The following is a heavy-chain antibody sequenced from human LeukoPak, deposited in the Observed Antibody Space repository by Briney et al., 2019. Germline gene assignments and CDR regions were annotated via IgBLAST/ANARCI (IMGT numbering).Heavy chain of an antibody. Sequence: RASVKVSCKASGGTFSSYAISWVRQAPGQGLEWMGGIIPIFGTANYAQKFQGRVTITADESTSTAYMELSSLRSEDSAVYYCARDVLSYYYDSSGYYPRWGQGTLVTVSS. D-gene: IGHD3-22*01. CDR1: GGTFSSYA. J-gene: IGHJ4*02. CDR2: IIPIFGTA. V-gene: IGHV1-69*13. CDR3: ARDVLSYYYDSSGYYPR.